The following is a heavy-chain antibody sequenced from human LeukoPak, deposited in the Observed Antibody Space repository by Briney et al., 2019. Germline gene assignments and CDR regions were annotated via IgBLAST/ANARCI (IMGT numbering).Heavy chain of an antibody. D-gene: IGHD3-22*01. Sequence: SETLSLTCTVSGGSISSYYWSWIRQPPGKGLEWIGYIYYSGSTNYNPSLKSRVTISVDTSKNQFSLKLSSVTAADTAVYYCARDSRDSSGLNWLDPWGQGTLVTVSS. J-gene: IGHJ5*02. CDR1: GGSISSYY. CDR3: ARDSRDSSGLNWLDP. CDR2: IYYSGST. V-gene: IGHV4-59*01.